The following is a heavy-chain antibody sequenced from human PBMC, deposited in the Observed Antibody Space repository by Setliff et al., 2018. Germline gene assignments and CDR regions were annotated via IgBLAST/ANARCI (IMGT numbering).Heavy chain of an antibody. J-gene: IGHJ6*03. CDR2: TIPMFGTT. CDR1: GATFSSHG. V-gene: IGHV1-69*05. CDR3: VREGVDSRSSTDYRYYMDV. Sequence: ASVKVSCKASGATFSSHGISWVRQAPGQGLEWVGGTIPMFGTTEYAQKFQGRLTIITDESTNTAFMQLSSLRSDDTAVYYCVREGVDSRSSTDYRYYMDVWGKGTTVTVSS. D-gene: IGHD3-22*01.